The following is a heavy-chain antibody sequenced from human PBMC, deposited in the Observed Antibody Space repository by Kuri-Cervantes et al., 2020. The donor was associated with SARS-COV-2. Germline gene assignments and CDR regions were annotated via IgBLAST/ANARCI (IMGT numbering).Heavy chain of an antibody. CDR1: GFTFSNSD. CDR2: VSWNGSRT. D-gene: IGHD5-18*01. J-gene: IGHJ4*02. CDR3: AKGYQFVGYSYGQGLFDY. Sequence: GGSLRLSCAASGFTFSNSDMNWVHQAPGKGLEWVSGVSWNGSRTHYADSVKGRFIISRDNSRNTLYLQTNSLRAEDTAVYYCAKGYQFVGYSYGQGLFDYWGQGTLVTVSS. V-gene: IGHV3-35*01.